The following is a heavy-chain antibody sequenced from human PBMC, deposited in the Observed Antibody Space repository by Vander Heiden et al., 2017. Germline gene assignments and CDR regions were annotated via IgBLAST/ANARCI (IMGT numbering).Heavy chain of an antibody. Sequence: QVQLQESGPGLVKPSQTLSLTCTVSGGSISSGDYYWSWIRQPPGKGLEWIGYIYYSGSTYYNPSLKSRVTISVDTSKNQFSLKLSSVTAADTAVYYCARDYYYYGSSGYYPRYYYYGMDVWGQGTTVTVSS. V-gene: IGHV4-30-4*01. CDR1: GGSISSGDYY. CDR3: ARDYYYYGSSGYYPRYYYYGMDV. CDR2: IYYSGST. J-gene: IGHJ6*02. D-gene: IGHD3-22*01.